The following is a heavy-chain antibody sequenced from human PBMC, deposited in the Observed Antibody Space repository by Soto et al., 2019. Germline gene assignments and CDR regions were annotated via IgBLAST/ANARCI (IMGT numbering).Heavy chain of an antibody. Sequence: PGGSLRLACAAAGFTFSSDAMSGVRQAPGKGLEWVSAISVSGGSTYYADSVKDRFTISRDNSKNTLYLQMNSLRAEDTAVSYCARYGSIIVVAPLDYWGQGTLVTVSS. V-gene: IGHV3-23*01. CDR1: GFTFSSDA. CDR3: ARYGSIIVVAPLDY. D-gene: IGHD3-22*01. CDR2: ISVSGGST. J-gene: IGHJ4*02.